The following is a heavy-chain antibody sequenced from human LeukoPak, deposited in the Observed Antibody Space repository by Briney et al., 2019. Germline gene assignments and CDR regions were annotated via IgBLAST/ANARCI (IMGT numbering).Heavy chain of an antibody. CDR2: INHSGST. V-gene: IGHV4-34*01. CDR3: ARELVDYDFWSGYYPKYYFDY. Sequence: SETLSLTCAVYGGSFSGYYWSWIRQPPGKGLEWIGEINHSGSTNYNPTLKSRVTISVDTSKNQFSLKLSSVTAADTAVYYCARELVDYDFWSGYYPKYYFDYWGQGTLVTVSS. CDR1: GGSFSGYY. D-gene: IGHD3-3*01. J-gene: IGHJ4*02.